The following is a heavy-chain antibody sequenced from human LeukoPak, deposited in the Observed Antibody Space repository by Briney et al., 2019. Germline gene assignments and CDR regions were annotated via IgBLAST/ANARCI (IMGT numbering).Heavy chain of an antibody. D-gene: IGHD1-26*01. V-gene: IGHV1-2*02. CDR2: INPNSGGT. Sequence: ASVKVSCKASGYTFTSYGITWVRQAPGQGLEWMGWINPNSGGTNYAQKFQGRVTMTRDTSISTAYMELSRLRSEDTAVYYCAMWEIDYWGQGTLVTVSS. J-gene: IGHJ4*02. CDR3: AMWEIDY. CDR1: GYTFTSYG.